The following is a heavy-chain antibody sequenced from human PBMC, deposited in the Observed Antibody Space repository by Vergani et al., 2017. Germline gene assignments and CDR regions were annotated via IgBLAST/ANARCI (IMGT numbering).Heavy chain of an antibody. V-gene: IGHV4-34*01. CDR1: GGSFSDYH. CDR2: INHSGST. Sequence: QVQLHQWGAGPLKPSETLSLTCDVYGGSFSDYHWTWIRQPPGKGLEWMGEINHSGSTNYKTSLKSRLTISVDTSKNHFSLKLTSVTAADTAVYYCARGRGGQLWSDYYYGLDVWGQGTTVTVSS. J-gene: IGHJ6*02. D-gene: IGHD5-18*01. CDR3: ARGRGGQLWSDYYYGLDV.